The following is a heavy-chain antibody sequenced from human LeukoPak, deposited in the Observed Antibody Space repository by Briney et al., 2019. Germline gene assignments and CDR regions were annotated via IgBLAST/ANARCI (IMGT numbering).Heavy chain of an antibody. Sequence: PSETLSLTCTFSALSPILVHWRGVGPPAGKGREWIGYAYNVGSTNYNPCLKSRVTISVDQPKKQLSLRLKSVTAADTAVYSCASGEVAVADRTAVDYYYYMDVWGKGTTVTASS. CDR2: AYNVGST. CDR3: ASGEVAVADRTAVDYYYYMDV. J-gene: IGHJ6*03. D-gene: IGHD6-19*01. CDR1: ALSPILVH. V-gene: IGHV4-59*01.